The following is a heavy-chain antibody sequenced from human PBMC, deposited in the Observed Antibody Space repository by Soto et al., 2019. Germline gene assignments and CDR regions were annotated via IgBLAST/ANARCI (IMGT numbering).Heavy chain of an antibody. D-gene: IGHD6-13*01. V-gene: IGHV3-30*18. CDR1: GFTFSSYG. J-gene: IGHJ5*02. Sequence: QVQLVESGGGVVQPGRSLRLSCAASGFTFSSYGMHWVRQAPGKGLEWVAVISYDGSNKYYADSVKGRFTISRDNCKNTLYLQMNSLRAEDTAVYYCAKSAPGIAAAVLYNWFDPWGQGTLVTVSS. CDR2: ISYDGSNK. CDR3: AKSAPGIAAAVLYNWFDP.